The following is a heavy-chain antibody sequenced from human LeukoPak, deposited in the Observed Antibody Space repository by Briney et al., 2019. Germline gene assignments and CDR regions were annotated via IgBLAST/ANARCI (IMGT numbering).Heavy chain of an antibody. CDR1: GFTFSNAW. CDR2: IKSKTDGGTT. V-gene: IGHV3-15*07. J-gene: IGHJ4*02. CDR3: AKHRFESGGYHSTD. Sequence: GGSLRLSCAASGFTFSNAWMNWVRQAPGKGLEWVGRIKSKTDGGTTDYAAPVKGRFTISRDDSKNTLYLQMNSLRDEDTAVYYCAKHRFESGGYHSTDWGQGTLVTVSS. D-gene: IGHD3-22*01.